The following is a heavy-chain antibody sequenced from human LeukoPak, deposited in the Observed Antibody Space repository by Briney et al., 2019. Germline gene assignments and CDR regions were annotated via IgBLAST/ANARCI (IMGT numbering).Heavy chain of an antibody. CDR3: ARSGIVVVPAAIPYYYYGMDV. Sequence: SETVSLTCNVSGGSISSNYWSWIRQPPGKGLEWIGYIYYSGSTNYNPSLKSRVTISVDTSKNQFSLKLSSVTAADTAVYYCARSGIVVVPAAIPYYYYGMDVWGQGTTVTVSS. CDR1: GGSISSNY. CDR2: IYYSGST. J-gene: IGHJ6*02. D-gene: IGHD2-2*01. V-gene: IGHV4-59*01.